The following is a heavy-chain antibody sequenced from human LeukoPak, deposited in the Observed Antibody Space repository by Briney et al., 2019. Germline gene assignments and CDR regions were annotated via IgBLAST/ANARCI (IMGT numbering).Heavy chain of an antibody. CDR2: IYYSGST. D-gene: IGHD3-3*01. V-gene: IGHV4-59*01. CDR3: ARAVGAKYYDFWSGYQGAFDI. Sequence: SETLSLTCTVSGGSISTYSWSWIRQPPGKGLEWIGYIYYSGSTNYNPSLKSRVTISVDTSKNQFSLKLSSVTAADTAVYYCARAVGAKYYDFWSGYQGAFDIWGQGTMVTVSS. CDR1: GGSISTYS. J-gene: IGHJ3*02.